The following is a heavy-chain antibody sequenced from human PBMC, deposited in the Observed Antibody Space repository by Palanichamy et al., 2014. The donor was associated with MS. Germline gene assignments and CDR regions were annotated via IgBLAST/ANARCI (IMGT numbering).Heavy chain of an antibody. CDR2: SYDGSNE. CDR3: ARDGYCSSTSCYGWFDP. J-gene: IGHJ5*02. D-gene: IGHD2-2*03. Sequence: SYDGSNEYYADSVKGRFTISRDNSKNTLFLQMNSLRAEDTAVYYCARDGYCSSTSCYGWFDPWGQGTLVTVSS. V-gene: IGHV3-30-3*01.